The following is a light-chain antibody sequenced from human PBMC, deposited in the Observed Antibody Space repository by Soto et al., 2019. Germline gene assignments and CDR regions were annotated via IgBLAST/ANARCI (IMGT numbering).Light chain of an antibody. J-gene: IGLJ1*01. CDR2: DVS. Sequence: QSALTQPASVSGSHGQSITISCTGTSSDVGGYNFVSWYQQLPGKVPKLLIYDVSIRPSGISHRFSGSKSGNTASLTISGLQAEDEGDYYCSSYTTTSTPYVFGTGTKVTVL. CDR3: SSYTTTSTPYV. V-gene: IGLV2-14*03. CDR1: SSDVGGYNF.